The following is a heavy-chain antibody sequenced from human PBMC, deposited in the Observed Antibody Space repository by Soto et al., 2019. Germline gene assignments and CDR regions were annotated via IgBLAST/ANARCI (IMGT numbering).Heavy chain of an antibody. CDR3: ASDNWYNSGGTDGEDY. V-gene: IGHV3-30-3*01. CDR1: GFTFSSYA. J-gene: IGHJ4*02. Sequence: GGSLRLSCAASGFTFSSYAMHWVRQAPGKGLEWVAVISYDGSNKYYADSVKGRFTISRDNSKNTLYLQMNSLRAEDTAVYYCASDNWYNSGGTDGEDYWGQGTLVTVSS. CDR2: ISYDGSNK. D-gene: IGHD1-20*01.